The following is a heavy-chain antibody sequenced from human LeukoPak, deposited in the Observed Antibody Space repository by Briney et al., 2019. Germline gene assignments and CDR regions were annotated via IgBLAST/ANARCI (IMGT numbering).Heavy chain of an antibody. V-gene: IGHV4-4*02. J-gene: IGHJ3*02. CDR3: ARLTGYRIESAFDI. D-gene: IGHD3-9*01. CDR1: GGSIISTIR. Sequence: SETLSLTCAVSGGSIISTIRWSWVRQPPGKGLEWIGEIYHEGATKYNPSLESRVTISVDKSKNQFSLKLSSVTAADTAVYYCARLTGYRIESAFDIWGQGTMVTVSS. CDR2: IYHEGAT.